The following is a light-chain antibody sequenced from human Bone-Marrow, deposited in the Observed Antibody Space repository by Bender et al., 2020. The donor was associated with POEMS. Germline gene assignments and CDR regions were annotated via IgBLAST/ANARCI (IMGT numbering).Light chain of an antibody. V-gene: IGLV3-21*02. CDR1: NIVSKS. CDR3: SSYAVGNDPWV. J-gene: IGLJ3*02. Sequence: SYVVTQPPSVSVAPGQTARITCGGNNIVSKSVHWYQQKPGQAPVLVVYDDSDRPSGIPERFSGSNSGNTASLTVSGLQAEDEADYYCSSYAVGNDPWVFGGGTKRPVL. CDR2: DDS.